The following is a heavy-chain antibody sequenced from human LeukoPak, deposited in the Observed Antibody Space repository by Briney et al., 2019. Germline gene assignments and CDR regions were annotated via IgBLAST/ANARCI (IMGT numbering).Heavy chain of an antibody. CDR1: GFTFSSYA. CDR2: ISSNGINE. CDR3: AKEDLTLFGS. V-gene: IGHV3-30*18. J-gene: IGHJ4*02. Sequence: GGSLRLSCAASGFTFSSYAMHWVRQAPGKGLEWVAVISSNGINEYSADSVEGRFTIPRDNSKNTLYLQMNSLRPEDTAVYYCAKEDLTLFGSWGQGTLVTVSS.